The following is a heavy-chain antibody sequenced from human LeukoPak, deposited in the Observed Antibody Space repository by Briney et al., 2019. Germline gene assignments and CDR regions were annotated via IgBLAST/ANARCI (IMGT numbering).Heavy chain of an antibody. CDR1: GYTFTSYD. Sequence: ASVKVSCTASGYTFTSYDINWVRQATGQGLEWMGWMNPNSGNTGYAQKFQGRVTMTRSTSISTAYMELSSLRSEDTAVYYCARGSWELLLGYFDYWGQGTLVTVSS. CDR2: MNPNSGNT. J-gene: IGHJ4*02. V-gene: IGHV1-8*01. D-gene: IGHD1-26*01. CDR3: ARGSWELLLGYFDY.